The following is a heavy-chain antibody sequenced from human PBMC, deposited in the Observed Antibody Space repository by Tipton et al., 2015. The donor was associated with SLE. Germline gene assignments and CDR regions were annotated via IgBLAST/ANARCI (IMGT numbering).Heavy chain of an antibody. D-gene: IGHD5-18*01. V-gene: IGHV4-34*01. CDR2: INHSGST. CDR3: ARGRVSGYSYGNGAFDI. CDR1: GGSFSGYY. Sequence: LRLSCAVYGGSFSGYYWSWIRQPPGKGLEWIGEINHSGSTNYNPSLKSRVTISVDTSKNQFSLKLSSVTAADTAVYYCARGRVSGYSYGNGAFDIWGQGTMVTVSS. J-gene: IGHJ3*02.